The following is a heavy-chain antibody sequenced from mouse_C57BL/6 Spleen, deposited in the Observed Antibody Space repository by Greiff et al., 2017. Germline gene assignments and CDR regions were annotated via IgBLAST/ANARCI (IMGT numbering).Heavy chain of an antibody. D-gene: IGHD2-3*01. CDR1: GFTFSDYG. J-gene: IGHJ2*01. CDR3: AWPIYDGFPFGY. CDR2: ISSGISTI. Sequence: EVKLVESGGGLVKPGGSLKLSCAASGFTFSDYGMHWVRQAPEKGLEWVAYISSGISTIYYADTVKGRFTISRDNAKNTLFLQMTSLRSEDTAMYYCAWPIYDGFPFGYWGQGTTLTVSS. V-gene: IGHV5-17*01.